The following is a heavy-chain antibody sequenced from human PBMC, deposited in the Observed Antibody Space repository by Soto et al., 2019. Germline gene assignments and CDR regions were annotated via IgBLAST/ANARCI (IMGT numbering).Heavy chain of an antibody. CDR3: ARASNLYSYGSTFDY. CDR2: IIPIFGTA. D-gene: IGHD5-18*01. V-gene: IGHV1-69*06. CDR1: GGTFSSYA. Sequence: SVKVSCKASGGTFSSYAISWVRQAPGQGLEWMGGIIPIFGTANYAQKFQGRVTITADKSTSTAYMELSSLRSEDTAVYYCARASNLYSYGSTFDYWGQGTLVTVSS. J-gene: IGHJ4*02.